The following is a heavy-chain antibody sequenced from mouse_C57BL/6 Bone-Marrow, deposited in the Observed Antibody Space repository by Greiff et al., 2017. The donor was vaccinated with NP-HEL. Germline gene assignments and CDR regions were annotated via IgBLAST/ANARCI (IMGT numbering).Heavy chain of an antibody. Sequence: QVQLQQSGAELAKPGASVKLSCKASGYTFTSYWMHWVKQRPGQGLEWIGYINPSSGYTKYNQKFKDKATLTADKSSSTAYMQLSSLTYEDSAVYYCAPRRIYYGNPYYYAMDYWGQGTSVTVSS. CDR2: INPSSGYT. V-gene: IGHV1-7*01. CDR3: APRRIYYGNPYYYAMDY. J-gene: IGHJ4*01. D-gene: IGHD2-1*01. CDR1: GYTFTSYW.